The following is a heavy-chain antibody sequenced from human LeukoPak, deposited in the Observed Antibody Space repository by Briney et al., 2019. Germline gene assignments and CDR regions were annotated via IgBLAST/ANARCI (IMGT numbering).Heavy chain of an antibody. CDR1: GFTSGSYA. CDR3: AKGAWNSLAFDI. V-gene: IGHV3-23*01. Sequence: GGSLRLSCAASGFTSGSYAMSWVRQAPGKGLEWVSAISGSGGSTYYADSVKGRFTISRDNSKNTLYLQMNSLRAEDTAVYYCAKGAWNSLAFDIWGQGTMVTVSS. J-gene: IGHJ3*02. CDR2: ISGSGGST. D-gene: IGHD1-7*01.